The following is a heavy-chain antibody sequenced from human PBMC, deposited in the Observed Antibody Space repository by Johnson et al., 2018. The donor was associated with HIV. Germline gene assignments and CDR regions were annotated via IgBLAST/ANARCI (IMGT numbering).Heavy chain of an antibody. Sequence: EVQLVESGGGVIRPGGSLRLSCAASGFTFDNYAMSWVRQAPGKGLEWVSDINWDGGTIDHAGSVMGLFTISRDNAKNSLYLQMNSLRDEDTALYYCAREGGGNLEAFDIWGQGTLVTVSS. CDR2: INWDGGTI. J-gene: IGHJ3*02. D-gene: IGHD4-23*01. V-gene: IGHV3-20*04. CDR1: GFTFDNYA. CDR3: AREGGGNLEAFDI.